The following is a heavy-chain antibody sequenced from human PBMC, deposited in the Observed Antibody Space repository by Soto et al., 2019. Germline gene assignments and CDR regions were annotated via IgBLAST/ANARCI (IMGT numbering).Heavy chain of an antibody. V-gene: IGHV3-30*18. CDR3: AKGTAMVTSYGMDV. D-gene: IGHD5-18*01. CDR1: GFTFSSYG. Sequence: QVQLVESGGGVVQPGRSLRLSCAASGFTFSSYGMHWVRQAPGKGLEWGAVISYDGSNKYYADSVKGRFTISRDNSKNTLYLQMNSLRAEDTAVYYCAKGTAMVTSYGMDVWGQGTTVTVSS. CDR2: ISYDGSNK. J-gene: IGHJ6*02.